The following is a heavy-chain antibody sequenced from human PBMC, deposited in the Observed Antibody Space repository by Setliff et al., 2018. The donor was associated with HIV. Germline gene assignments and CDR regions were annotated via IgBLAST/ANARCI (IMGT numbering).Heavy chain of an antibody. J-gene: IGHJ2*01. CDR2: IFDSGTT. CDR3: ARSALWFGEADWYFDL. D-gene: IGHD3-10*01. Sequence: KTSETLSLTCTVSGGSISSSSYYWDWIRQPPGKGLEWIGYIFDSGTTKYNPSVTSRVTISVDASKNQFSPKLRSVTAVDTAVYYCARSALWFGEADWYFDLWGRGTLVTVSS. CDR1: GGSISSSSYY. V-gene: IGHV4-61*05.